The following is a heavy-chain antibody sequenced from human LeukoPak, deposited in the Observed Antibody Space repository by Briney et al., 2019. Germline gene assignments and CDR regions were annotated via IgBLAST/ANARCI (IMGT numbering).Heavy chain of an antibody. D-gene: IGHD5-18*01. Sequence: SETLSLTCAVYGGSFSGYYWSWIRQPPGKGLEWIGEINHSGSTNYNPSLKSRVTISVDTSKNQFSLKLSSVAAADTAVYYCARGSRGYSYGTFDYWGQGTLVTVSS. CDR2: INHSGST. V-gene: IGHV4-34*01. CDR3: ARGSRGYSYGTFDY. CDR1: GGSFSGYY. J-gene: IGHJ4*02.